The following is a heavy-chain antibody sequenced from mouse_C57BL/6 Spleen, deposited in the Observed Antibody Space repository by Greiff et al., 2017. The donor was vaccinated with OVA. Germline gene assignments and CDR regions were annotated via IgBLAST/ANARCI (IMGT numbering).Heavy chain of an antibody. D-gene: IGHD1-1*01. CDR1: GYTFTDYY. CDR3: ARGDYYGSSYFDY. V-gene: IGHV1-26*01. CDR2: INPNNGGT. J-gene: IGHJ2*01. Sequence: VQLQQSGPELVKPGASVKISCKASGYTFTDYYMNWVKQSHGKSLEWIGDINPNNGGTSYNQKFKGKATLTVDKSSSTAYMELRSLTSEDSAVYDCARGDYYGSSYFDYWGQGTTLTVSS.